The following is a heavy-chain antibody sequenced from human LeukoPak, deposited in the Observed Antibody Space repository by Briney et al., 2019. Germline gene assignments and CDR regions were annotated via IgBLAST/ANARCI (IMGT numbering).Heavy chain of an antibody. CDR1: GFTFSSYA. CDR2: ISGSGGST. J-gene: IGHJ4*02. D-gene: IGHD2-2*01. CDR3: AKVSYCSSTSCYPKFDY. Sequence: PGGSLRLSCAASGFTFSSYAMSWVRQAPGKGLEWVSDISGSGGSTYYADSVKGRFTISRDNSKNTLYLQMNSLRAEDTAVYYCAKVSYCSSTSCYPKFDYWGQGTLVTVSS. V-gene: IGHV3-23*01.